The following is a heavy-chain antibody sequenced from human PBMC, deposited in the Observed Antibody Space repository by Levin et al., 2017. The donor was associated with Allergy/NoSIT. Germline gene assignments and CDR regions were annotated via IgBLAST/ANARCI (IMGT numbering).Heavy chain of an antibody. Sequence: PSASVKVSCKASGYTFTGYYIHWVRQAPGQGLEWMGWINPNSGGTNYAQKFQGRVTMTRDTSISTAYMELSRLRSDDTAVYYCARDLAAAADDAFDIWGQGTMVTVSS. CDR1: GYTFTGYY. J-gene: IGHJ3*02. D-gene: IGHD6-13*01. CDR2: INPNSGGT. CDR3: ARDLAAAADDAFDI. V-gene: IGHV1-2*02.